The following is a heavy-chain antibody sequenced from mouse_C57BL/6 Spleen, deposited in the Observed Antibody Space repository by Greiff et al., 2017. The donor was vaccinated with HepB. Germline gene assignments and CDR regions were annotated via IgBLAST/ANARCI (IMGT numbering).Heavy chain of an antibody. Sequence: VKLQQSGAELARPGASVKLSCKASGYTFTSYGISWVKQRTGQGLEWIGEIYPRSGNTYYNEKFKGKATLTADKSSSTAYMELRSLTSEDSAVYFCARSSWDGDYAMDYWGQGTSVTVSS. CDR3: ARSSWDGDYAMDY. V-gene: IGHV1-81*01. CDR2: IYPRSGNT. CDR1: GYTFTSYG. D-gene: IGHD4-1*01. J-gene: IGHJ4*01.